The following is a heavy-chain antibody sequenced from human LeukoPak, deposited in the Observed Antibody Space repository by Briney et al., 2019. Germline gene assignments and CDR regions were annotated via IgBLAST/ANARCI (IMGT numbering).Heavy chain of an antibody. D-gene: IGHD1-14*01. V-gene: IGHV1-2*02. CDR2: INPNSGAT. CDR3: ARVPTYKEPGGNWFDP. CDR1: GYTFTGYY. Sequence: ASVKVSCKASGYTFTGYYMHWLRLAPGQGLEWMGWINPNSGATNYAQKFQGRVTVTRDTSISTAYMELSWLRSDDTAVYYCARVPTYKEPGGNWFDPWGQGTLVTVSS. J-gene: IGHJ5*02.